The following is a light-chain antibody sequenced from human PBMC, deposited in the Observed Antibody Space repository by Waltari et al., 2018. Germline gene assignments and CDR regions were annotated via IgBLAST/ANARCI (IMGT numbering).Light chain of an antibody. CDR1: SGHSTNI. V-gene: IGLV4-69*01. CDR2: VKSDGSH. CDR3: QTGGHGTWV. Sequence: QLVLTQSPSASASLGASVKLTCTLSSGHSTNIIAWLQQQPEKGPRFLMNVKSDGSHNKGVGIPDRFSGSNSGAERYLTISSLQSEDEADYYCQTGGHGTWVFGGGTRLTVL. J-gene: IGLJ3*02.